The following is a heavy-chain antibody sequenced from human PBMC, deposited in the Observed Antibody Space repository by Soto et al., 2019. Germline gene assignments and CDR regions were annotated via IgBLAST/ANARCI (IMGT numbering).Heavy chain of an antibody. Sequence: SQTLSLTCAISGDSVSSNSAAWNWIRQSPSRGLEWLGRTYYRSKWYNDYAVSVKSRITINPDTSKNQFSLQLNSVTPEDTAVYCCAIVFRGIAAAGTVAVAWFDLLGQGTLVTVSS. CDR2: TYYRSKWYN. V-gene: IGHV6-1*01. CDR1: GDSVSSNSAA. D-gene: IGHD6-13*01. J-gene: IGHJ5*02. CDR3: AIVFRGIAAAGTVAVAWFDL.